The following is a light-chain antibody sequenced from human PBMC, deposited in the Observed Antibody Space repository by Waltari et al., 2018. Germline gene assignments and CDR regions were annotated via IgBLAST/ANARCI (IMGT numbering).Light chain of an antibody. Sequence: TQTPLLLSVTPGQPASIYCKSSQSPLHSDGVSSVSWYLQKPGQPPHLLIFEVSKRFSGVSARFSGSGSGTDFTLKIGRVEAEDVGIFYCMQSLAAPSFGGGTKVEIK. CDR3: MQSLAAPS. CDR2: EVS. V-gene: IGKV2D-29*01. J-gene: IGKJ4*01. CDR1: QSPLHSDGVSS.